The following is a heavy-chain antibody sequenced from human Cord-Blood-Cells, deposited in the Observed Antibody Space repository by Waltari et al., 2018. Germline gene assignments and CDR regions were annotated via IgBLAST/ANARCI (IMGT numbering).Heavy chain of an antibody. CDR2: VSPSFGAA. CDR1: GGTFSSYA. D-gene: IGHD2-2*01. V-gene: IGHV1-69*05. CDR3: ATYSEGYCSSTSCYDY. Sequence: QVQLVQSGAEVKKPGSSVKVSCKASGGTFSSYAISWVRQAPGQGLEWMGGVSPSFGAANSAQEVEGRVTITSDESTSTAYMELSSLRSEDTAVYYCATYSEGYCSSTSCYDYWGQGTLVTVSS. J-gene: IGHJ4*02.